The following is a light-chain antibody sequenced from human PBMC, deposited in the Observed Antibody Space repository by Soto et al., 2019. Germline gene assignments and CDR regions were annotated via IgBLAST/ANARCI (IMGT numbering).Light chain of an antibody. V-gene: IGLV2-14*03. CDR2: DVT. CDR3: CSYTTSSTYV. CDR1: SSDVGAYNY. J-gene: IGLJ1*01. Sequence: SVLTQRASGSGFPGQSITISCTGTSSDVGAYNYVSWFQQHPGKAPKLMIYDVTNRPSGVSDRFSGSKSGNTAALTISGLQAEDEADYYCCSYTTSSTYVFGTVTKVTVL.